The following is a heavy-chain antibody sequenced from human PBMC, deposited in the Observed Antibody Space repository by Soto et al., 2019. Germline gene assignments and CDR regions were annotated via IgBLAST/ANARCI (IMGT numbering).Heavy chain of an antibody. CDR3: AHSSSDILTGYSLGYFDY. J-gene: IGHJ4*02. Sequence: SGPTLVNPTQTLTLTCTFSGFSLSTSGVGVGWIRQPPGKALEWLALIYWDDDKRYSPSLKSRLTITKDTSKNQVVLTMTNMDPVDTATYYCAHSSSDILTGYSLGYFDYWGQGTLVTVSS. CDR1: GFSLSTSGVG. CDR2: IYWDDDK. V-gene: IGHV2-5*02. D-gene: IGHD3-9*01.